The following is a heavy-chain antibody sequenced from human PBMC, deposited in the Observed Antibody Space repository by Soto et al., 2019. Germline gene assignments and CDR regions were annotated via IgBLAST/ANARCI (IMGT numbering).Heavy chain of an antibody. Sequence: SSVKVSCKASGGTFSSYAISWVRQAPGQGLEWMGGIIPIFGTANYAQKFQGRVTITADESTSTAYMELSSLRSEDTAVYYCARVEMATTVTTRGYFQHWGQGTLVTVSS. CDR2: IIPIFGTA. CDR3: ARVEMATTVTTRGYFQH. J-gene: IGHJ1*01. D-gene: IGHD4-17*01. V-gene: IGHV1-69*13. CDR1: GGTFSSYA.